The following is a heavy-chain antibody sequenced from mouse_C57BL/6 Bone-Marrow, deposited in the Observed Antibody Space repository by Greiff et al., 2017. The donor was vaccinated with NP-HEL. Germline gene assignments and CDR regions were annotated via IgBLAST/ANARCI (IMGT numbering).Heavy chain of an antibody. CDR1: GYTFTSYW. V-gene: IGHV1-72*01. CDR3: ARKGPFWYFDV. CDR2: IDPNSGGN. J-gene: IGHJ1*03. Sequence: QVQLQQSGAELVKPGASVKLSCKASGYTFTSYWMDWVKQRPGRGLEWIGRIDPNSGGNKYNATFKSKAPGNVAKPSSTAYMQLSSLTSEDSAVYYCARKGPFWYFDVWGTGTTVTVSS.